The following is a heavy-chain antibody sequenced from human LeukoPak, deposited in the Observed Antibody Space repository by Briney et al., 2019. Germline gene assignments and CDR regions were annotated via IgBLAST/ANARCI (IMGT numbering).Heavy chain of an antibody. J-gene: IGHJ4*02. CDR2: IRYDGSNK. Sequence: GGSLRLSCAASGFTFSSYGMHWVRQAPGKGLEWVAFIRYDGSNKYYADSVKGRFTISRDNSKNTLYLQMNSLRAEDTAVYYCAKDRKPAAMSVVDSFFDYWGQGTLVTVSS. CDR1: GFTFSSYG. D-gene: IGHD2-2*01. V-gene: IGHV3-30*02. CDR3: AKDRKPAAMSVVDSFFDY.